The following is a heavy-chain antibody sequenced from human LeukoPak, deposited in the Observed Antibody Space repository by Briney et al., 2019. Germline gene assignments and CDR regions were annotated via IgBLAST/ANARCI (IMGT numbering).Heavy chain of an antibody. CDR1: GYTFSDYW. V-gene: IGHV5-51*01. J-gene: IGHJ4*02. CDR2: IYPGDSDT. CDR3: ALLQGGSGWYTGYFDY. D-gene: IGHD6-19*01. Sequence: GESLKISCQTSGYTFSDYWIGWVRQMPGKGLEWMGIIYPGDSDTRYSPSFQGQVTISADKSISTAYLQWSSLKASDTAMYYCALLQGGSGWYTGYFDYWGQGTLVTVSS.